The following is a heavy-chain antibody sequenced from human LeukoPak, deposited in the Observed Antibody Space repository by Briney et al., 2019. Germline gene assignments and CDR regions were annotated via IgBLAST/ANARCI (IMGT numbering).Heavy chain of an antibody. CDR2: LFHSGST. Sequence: SETLSLPCTVSGYSITRGYFWGWLRHSPGKGLEWIASLFHSGSTYYNPSLKRRVTMSVDTYKNQFSLRLSSVTAADTAVYYCARETEKQWQYGGQGTTVSVSS. J-gene: IGHJ3*01. CDR1: GYSITRGYF. CDR3: ARETEKQWQY. D-gene: IGHD6-19*01. V-gene: IGHV4-38-2*02.